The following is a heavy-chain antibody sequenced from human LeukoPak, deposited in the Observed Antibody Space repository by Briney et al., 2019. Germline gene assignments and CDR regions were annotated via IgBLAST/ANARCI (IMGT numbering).Heavy chain of an antibody. Sequence: ASVKVSCKASGYTFTSYGISWVRQAPGQGLEWMGWISAYNGNTNYAQKLQGRVTMTTDTSTSTAYMELRSLRSDDMAVYYCARGVKPGYCSGGSCHDFDYWGQGTLVTVSS. CDR2: ISAYNGNT. D-gene: IGHD2-15*01. CDR3: ARGVKPGYCSGGSCHDFDY. J-gene: IGHJ4*02. V-gene: IGHV1-18*03. CDR1: GYTFTSYG.